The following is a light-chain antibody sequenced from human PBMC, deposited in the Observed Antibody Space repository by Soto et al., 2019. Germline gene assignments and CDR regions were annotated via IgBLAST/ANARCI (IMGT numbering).Light chain of an antibody. CDR1: QSISSSY. Sequence: EIVMTQSPATLSLSPGERATLSCRASQSISSSYLSWYQQKPGQAPRLLIYGASTTATGIPARFSGSGSRTDFTLTISSLQPEDFAVYYCQQDYNLPGTFGQGTKVEIK. J-gene: IGKJ1*01. CDR3: QQDYNLPGT. CDR2: GAS. V-gene: IGKV3D-7*01.